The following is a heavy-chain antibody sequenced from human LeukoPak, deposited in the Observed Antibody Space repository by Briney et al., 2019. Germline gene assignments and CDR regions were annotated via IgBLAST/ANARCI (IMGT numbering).Heavy chain of an antibody. CDR2: ISSSGSTI. CDR3: AKDIVAAGLFFDY. J-gene: IGHJ4*02. Sequence: GGSLRLSCSASGFTFSTCAMHWIRQAPGKGLEWVSYISSSGSTIYYADSVKGRFTISRDNAKNSLYLQMNSLRAEDTAVYYCAKDIVAAGLFFDYWGQGTLVTVSS. CDR1: GFTFSTCA. D-gene: IGHD6-13*01. V-gene: IGHV3-11*01.